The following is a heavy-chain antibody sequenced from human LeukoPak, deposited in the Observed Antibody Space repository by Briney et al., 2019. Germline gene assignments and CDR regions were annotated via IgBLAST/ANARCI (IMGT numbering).Heavy chain of an antibody. CDR3: ARDDDSSSHYSLFEY. J-gene: IGHJ4*02. Sequence: GGSLRLSCAASGFSVSRYGMHWVRQAPGKGLEWVAVFWAHGRSQYYAESVRGRFTLSRDTYANMVYLQMSSLRAEDTAVYYCARDDDSSSHYSLFEYWGQGTRVTVSS. V-gene: IGHV3-33*01. CDR2: FWAHGRSQ. CDR1: GFSVSRYG. D-gene: IGHD3-22*01.